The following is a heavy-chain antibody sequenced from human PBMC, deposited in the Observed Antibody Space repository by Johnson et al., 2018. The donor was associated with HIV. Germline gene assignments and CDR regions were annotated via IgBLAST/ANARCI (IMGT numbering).Heavy chain of an antibody. D-gene: IGHD6-19*01. CDR1: GFTFSSYA. CDR2: IRYDGSNK. J-gene: IGHJ3*01. CDR3: ARKQWLEIPSDAFDV. Sequence: VQLVESGGGVVQAGRSLRLSCAASGFTFSSYAMHWVRQAPGKGLEWVAFIRYDGSNKYYADSVKGRFTTSRDNSKNTLYLQMSSLRTEDTAVYYCARKQWLEIPSDAFDVWGQGTMVTVSS. V-gene: IGHV3-30*02.